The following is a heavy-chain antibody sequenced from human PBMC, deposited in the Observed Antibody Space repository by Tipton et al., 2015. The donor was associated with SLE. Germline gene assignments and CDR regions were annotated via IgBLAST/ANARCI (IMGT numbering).Heavy chain of an antibody. CDR2: ISYSGST. D-gene: IGHD6-19*01. J-gene: IGHJ4*02. CDR3: ASGGYSSVTDY. V-gene: IGHV4-59*01. CDR1: GGSISSYY. Sequence: TLSLTCTVSGGSISSYYWSWFRQPPGKGLEWIGYISYSGSTNYNLSLKSRVTISVDTSKNQFYLKLSSVTAADTAVYYCASGGYSSVTDYWGQGTLVTVSS.